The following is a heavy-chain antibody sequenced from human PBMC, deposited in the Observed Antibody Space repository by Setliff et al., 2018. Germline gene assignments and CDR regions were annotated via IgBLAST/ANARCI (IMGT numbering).Heavy chain of an antibody. Sequence: GSGPTLVNPTQTLTLTCTFSGFSLSTSGMRVSWIRQPPGKALEWLALIYWDDDKYYSPSLNSRLTITKDTSKNQVVLTMTNMDPVDTATYYCAHRQSLPAMVDYWGQGTLVTVSS. CDR1: GFSLSTSGMR. CDR3: AHRQSLPAMVDY. CDR2: IYWDDDK. D-gene: IGHD5-18*01. J-gene: IGHJ4*02. V-gene: IGHV2-5*08.